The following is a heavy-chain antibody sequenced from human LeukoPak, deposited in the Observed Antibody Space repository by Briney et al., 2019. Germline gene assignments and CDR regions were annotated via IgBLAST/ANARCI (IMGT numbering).Heavy chain of an antibody. CDR2: MNPNSGNT. V-gene: IGHV1-8*03. D-gene: IGHD3-3*01. Sequence: GASVKVSCKASGYTFTSYDINWVRQATGQGLEWMGWMNPNSGNTGYAQKFQGRVTITRNTSISTAYMELSSLRSEDTAVYYCARKAYDFWSGYYGPEEDWFDPWGQGTLVTVSS. J-gene: IGHJ5*02. CDR1: GYTFTSYD. CDR3: ARKAYDFWSGYYGPEEDWFDP.